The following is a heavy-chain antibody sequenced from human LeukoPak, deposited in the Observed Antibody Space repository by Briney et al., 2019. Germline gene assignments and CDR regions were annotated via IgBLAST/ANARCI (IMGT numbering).Heavy chain of an antibody. D-gene: IGHD1-26*01. V-gene: IGHV3-23*01. J-gene: IGHJ4*02. CDR1: GFTFSNYA. CDR2: ITGSGGTA. Sequence: GGSLRLSCAASGFTFSNYAMSWVRQAPGKGLEWVSAITGSGGTAYYADSVKGRFTISRDNYKNTLYLQMNSLRAEDTAVYYCAKSGSYFCYYIDYWGQGTLVTVSS. CDR3: AKSGSYFCYYIDY.